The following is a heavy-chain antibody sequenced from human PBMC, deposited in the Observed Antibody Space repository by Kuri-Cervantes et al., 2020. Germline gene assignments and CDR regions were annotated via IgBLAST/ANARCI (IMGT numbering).Heavy chain of an antibody. V-gene: IGHV1-18*01. D-gene: IGHD1-26*01. CDR3: ATFGRVPNTEPREYYYYYMDV. J-gene: IGHJ6*03. CDR2: ISAFNGNT. Sequence: ASVKVSCKASGYTFTKYGISWVRQAPGQGLEWMGWISAFNGNTDYAQELQGRVTMTTDTSTSTAYMELRSLRSDDTAVYYCATFGRVPNTEPREYYYYYMDVWGKGTTVTVSS. CDR1: GYTFTKYG.